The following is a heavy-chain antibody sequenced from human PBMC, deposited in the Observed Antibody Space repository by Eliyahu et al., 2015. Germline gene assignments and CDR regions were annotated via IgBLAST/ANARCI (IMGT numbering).Heavy chain of an antibody. CDR3: AREMGSRSSGWSGDDYYYYGMDV. V-gene: IGHV3-11*01. CDR2: ISSSGSTI. J-gene: IGHJ6*02. Sequence: QVQLVESGGGLVKPGGSLRLSCXASGFTFXDYYXSWIRXAPGKGLGWVSYISSSGSTIYYADSVKGRFTISRDNAKNSLYLQMNSLRAEDTAVYYCAREMGSRSSGWSGDDYYYYGMDVWGQGTTVTVSS. D-gene: IGHD6-19*01. CDR1: GFTFXDYY.